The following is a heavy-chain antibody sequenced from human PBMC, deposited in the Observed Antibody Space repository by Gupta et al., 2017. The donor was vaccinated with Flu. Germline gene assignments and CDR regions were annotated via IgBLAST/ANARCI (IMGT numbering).Heavy chain of an antibody. D-gene: IGHD1-7*01. CDR3: AKTGTTGYYYMDG. Sequence: QVQLVESGGGVVQPGRSLRLSCAASRLVFGSYGMNWVRQAPGKGLGWVAMISYDGGKTSYADSVKGRFTVSRDNSRDTVYLQMNSLTDDDTAVYYCAKTGTTGYYYMDGWGNGTTVIVSS. CDR2: ISYDGGKT. V-gene: IGHV3-30*18. J-gene: IGHJ6*03. CDR1: RLVFGSYG.